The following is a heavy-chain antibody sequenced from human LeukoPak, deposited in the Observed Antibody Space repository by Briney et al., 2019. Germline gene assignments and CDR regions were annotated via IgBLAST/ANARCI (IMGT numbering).Heavy chain of an antibody. CDR1: GFTFSSYA. V-gene: IGHV3-30-3*01. Sequence: GGSLRLSCAASGFTFSSYAMHWVRQAPGKGLEWVAVISYDGSNKYYADSVKGRFTISRDNSKNTLYLQITSLRAEDTAVYYCARDGGYSNSYYFDYWGQGTLVTVSS. J-gene: IGHJ4*02. CDR3: ARDGGYSNSYYFDY. D-gene: IGHD5-18*01. CDR2: ISYDGSNK.